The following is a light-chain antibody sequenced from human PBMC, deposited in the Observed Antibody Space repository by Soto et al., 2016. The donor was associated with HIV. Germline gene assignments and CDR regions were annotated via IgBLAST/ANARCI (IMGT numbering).Light chain of an antibody. V-gene: IGKV1-NL1*01. J-gene: IGKJ4*01. CDR1: QGISNS. Sequence: DIQMTQSPSSLSASVGDRVTITCRASQGISNSLAWYQQKPGKAPKLLLYAASRLESGVPSRFIGSGSGTDCTLTISSLQPEDFATYYCQQYHSTPLTFGGGPRWRSN. CDR2: AAS. CDR3: QQYHSTPLT.